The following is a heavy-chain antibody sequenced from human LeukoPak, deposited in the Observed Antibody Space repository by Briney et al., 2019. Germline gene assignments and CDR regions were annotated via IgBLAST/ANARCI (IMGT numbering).Heavy chain of an antibody. CDR3: ARVQGGGYRTADS. CDR1: GSTFSSYS. Sequence: PGGSLRLSCAASGSTFSSYSMNWVRQAPGKGLEWVSSISSSSSYLFFADSVKGRFTISRDNSKNTLFLQMNSLRDEDTAMYYCARVQGGGYRTADSWGQGTLVTVSS. CDR2: ISSSSSYL. D-gene: IGHD6-19*01. J-gene: IGHJ4*02. V-gene: IGHV3-21*01.